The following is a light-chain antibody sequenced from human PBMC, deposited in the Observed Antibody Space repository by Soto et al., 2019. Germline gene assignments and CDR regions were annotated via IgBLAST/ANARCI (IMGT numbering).Light chain of an antibody. V-gene: IGLV2-14*03. CDR2: DIR. J-gene: IGLJ1*01. CDR3: SSYTSSSTLYV. CDR1: SSDVGGYKY. Sequence: QSALTQPASVSGSPGQSITISCTGTSSDVGGYKYVSWYQQHPGKAPKLMIYDIRNRPSGVSNRFSGSKSGNTASLTISGLQAEDEADYYCSSYTSSSTLYVFGTGTKLTV.